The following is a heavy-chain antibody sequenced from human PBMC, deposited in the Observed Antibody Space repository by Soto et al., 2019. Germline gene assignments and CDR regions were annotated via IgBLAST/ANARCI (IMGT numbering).Heavy chain of an antibody. V-gene: IGHV1-3*01. CDR3: ASPYCSGGSCYPDYTAMVH. Sequence: QVQLVQSGAEVKKPGASVKVSCKASGYTFTSYAMHWVRQAPGQRLEWMGWINAGNGNTKYSQKFQGRVTITRDTSASTDYMELSSLRSEDTAVYYCASPYCSGGSCYPDYTAMVHWGQGTLVTVSS. CDR1: GYTFTSYA. CDR2: INAGNGNT. J-gene: IGHJ4*02. D-gene: IGHD2-15*01.